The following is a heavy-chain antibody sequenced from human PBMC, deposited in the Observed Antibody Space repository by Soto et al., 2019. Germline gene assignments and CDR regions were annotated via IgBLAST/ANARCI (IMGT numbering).Heavy chain of an antibody. Sequence: QVQLVESGGGVVQPGRSLRLSCAASGFTFSSYAMHWVRQAPGKGLEWVAVISYDGSNKYYADSVKGRFTISRDNSKNTLYLQMNSLRAEDTAVYYCARDLFHWLANRHDAFDIWGQGTMVTVSS. J-gene: IGHJ3*02. D-gene: IGHD6-19*01. V-gene: IGHV3-30-3*01. CDR2: ISYDGSNK. CDR1: GFTFSSYA. CDR3: ARDLFHWLANRHDAFDI.